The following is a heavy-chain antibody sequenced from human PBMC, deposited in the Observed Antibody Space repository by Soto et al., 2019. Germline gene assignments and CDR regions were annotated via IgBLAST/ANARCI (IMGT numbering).Heavy chain of an antibody. CDR2: IIPVFGTA. CDR1: GVTFSSYI. CDR3: ARVVVGTTTDYCYGMDV. D-gene: IGHD1-26*01. J-gene: IGHJ6*02. V-gene: IGHV1-69*13. Sequence: GASVKVSCKGSGVTFSSYIISWVRQAPGQGLEWMGGIIPVFGTANYGQKFQGRVTITADESTSTAYMELRSLRSEDTAVYYCARVVVGTTTDYCYGMDVWGQGTTVTVSS.